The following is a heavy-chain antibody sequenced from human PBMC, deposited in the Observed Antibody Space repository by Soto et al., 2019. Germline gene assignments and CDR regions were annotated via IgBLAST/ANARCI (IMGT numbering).Heavy chain of an antibody. CDR3: SCLPCDDMWPRAPLAN. D-gene: IGHD2-21*01. V-gene: IGHV2-5*02. CDR2: IFWDDDK. Sequence: ESGPTLVNPTQTLTLTCTFSGFSLSTSGVGVGWIRQPPGKALEWLGIIFWDDDKRYRPSLKRRVSITKDTSKNQLVLTMTNMDPVHTATYSCSCLPCDDMWPRAPLANWGQGTAVIVSA. J-gene: IGHJ4*02. CDR1: GFSLSTSGVG.